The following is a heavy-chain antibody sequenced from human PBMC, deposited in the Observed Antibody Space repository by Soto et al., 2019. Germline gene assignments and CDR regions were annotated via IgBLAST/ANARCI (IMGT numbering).Heavy chain of an antibody. CDR1: GLTFSDYY. CDR2: ISSSGSTI. V-gene: IGHV3-11*01. D-gene: IGHD2-15*01. Sequence: GWSLRLSCAASGLTFSDYYMSWIRQAPGKGLEWVSCISSSGSTIYYADSVKGRFTISRDNAKNSLYLQMNSLRAEDTAVYYCASSPTSICSGGSCYGLRFPWCQGX. CDR3: ASSPTSICSGGSCYGLRFP. J-gene: IGHJ5*02.